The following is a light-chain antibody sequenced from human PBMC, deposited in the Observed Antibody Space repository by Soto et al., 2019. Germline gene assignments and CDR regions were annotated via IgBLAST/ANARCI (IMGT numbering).Light chain of an antibody. J-gene: IGKJ1*01. Sequence: EIVLTQSPGTLPLSPGERATLSCRASQSISSSYLAWYQQKPGQAPRLLIYGASNRATAIPDRFSGSGSGTDFTLTISRLEPEDFAVYYCQQNDDSPGTFGQGTKVDIK. CDR2: GAS. CDR1: QSISSSY. V-gene: IGKV3-20*01. CDR3: QQNDDSPGT.